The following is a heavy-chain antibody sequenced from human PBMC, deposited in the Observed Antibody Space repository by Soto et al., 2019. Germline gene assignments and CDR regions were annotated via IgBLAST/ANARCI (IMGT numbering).Heavy chain of an antibody. J-gene: IGHJ6*02. D-gene: IGHD6-13*01. Sequence: SVQVSCQGFRGTFCSYAISSVRPSPGEELEWMGGIIPIFGTANYAQKFQGRVTITADESTSTAYMELSSLRSEDTAVYYCARAAAGTQRTYYYYGMDVWGQGTTVTVSS. CDR2: IIPIFGTA. V-gene: IGHV1-69*13. CDR1: RGTFCSYA. CDR3: ARAAAGTQRTYYYYGMDV.